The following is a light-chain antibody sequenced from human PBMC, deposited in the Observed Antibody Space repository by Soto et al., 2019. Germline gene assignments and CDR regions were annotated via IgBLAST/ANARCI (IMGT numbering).Light chain of an antibody. V-gene: IGKV1-39*01. J-gene: IGKJ1*01. CDR3: QQCYSSPRT. Sequence: DIQMTQSPSTLSASVGDRVTITCRASQSITTYVNWYQQKLGKAPTLLIYAASSLQSGVPSRFSGSGSGTDFTITISSLQPEDFATYFCQQCYSSPRTFGQGTKVEI. CDR2: AAS. CDR1: QSITTY.